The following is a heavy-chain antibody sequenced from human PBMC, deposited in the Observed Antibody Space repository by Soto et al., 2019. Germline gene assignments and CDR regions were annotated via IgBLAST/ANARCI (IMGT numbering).Heavy chain of an antibody. J-gene: IGHJ1*01. V-gene: IGHV1-3*01. Sequence: QVQLVQSGAEVKKPEASVKVSCKASGYTFTSYAMHWVRQAPGQRLEWMGWINAGNGNTKYSQKFQGRVTITRDTSASTAYMELSSLRSEDTAVYYCARSATMVRGEDPIRYFQHWGQGTLVTVSS. D-gene: IGHD3-10*01. CDR2: INAGNGNT. CDR1: GYTFTSYA. CDR3: ARSATMVRGEDPIRYFQH.